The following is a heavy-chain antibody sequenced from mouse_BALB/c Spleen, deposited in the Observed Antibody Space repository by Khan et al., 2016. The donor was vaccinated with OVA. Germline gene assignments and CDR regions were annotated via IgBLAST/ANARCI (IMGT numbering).Heavy chain of an antibody. D-gene: IGHD2-3*01. V-gene: IGHV14-1*02. CDR1: GFNIKDYY. J-gene: IGHJ3*01. CDR2: IDPENGDT. Sequence: MQLKQSGAELVRPGALVKLSCKASGFNIKDYYMHWVKQRPEQGLVWIGRIDPENGDTISDPKFQGKATITSDTSSNTAYREMCSLTCKDTAVYYWARDGYPPWFAYGGQGTLVTVSA. CDR3: ARDGYPPWFAY.